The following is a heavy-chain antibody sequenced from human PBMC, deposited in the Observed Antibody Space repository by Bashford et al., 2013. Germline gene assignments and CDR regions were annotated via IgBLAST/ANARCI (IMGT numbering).Heavy chain of an antibody. CDR1: GGTFSSYA. CDR3: ARRAAAGRTFDY. D-gene: IGHD6-13*01. J-gene: IGHJ4*02. CDR2: IIPIFGTA. Sequence: SVKVSCKASGGTFSSYAISWVRQAPGQGLEWMGGIIPIFGTANYAQKFQGRVTITADESTSTAYMELSRLRSDDTAVYYXARRAAAGRTFDYWGQGTLVTSPQ. V-gene: IGHV1-69*13.